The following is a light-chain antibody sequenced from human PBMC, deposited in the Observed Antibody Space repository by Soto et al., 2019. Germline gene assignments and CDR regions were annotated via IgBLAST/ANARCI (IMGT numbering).Light chain of an antibody. Sequence: QSVLTQPPSVSGAPGQRVTISCTGSSSNIGAGYDVHWYQQLPGTAPKLLIYGNTNRPSGVPDRFSGSKSDTSASLAITGLQAEDEADYYCQSSDNSLSDYVFATGTKLTVL. J-gene: IGLJ1*01. V-gene: IGLV1-40*01. CDR2: GNT. CDR3: QSSDNSLSDYV. CDR1: SSNIGAGYD.